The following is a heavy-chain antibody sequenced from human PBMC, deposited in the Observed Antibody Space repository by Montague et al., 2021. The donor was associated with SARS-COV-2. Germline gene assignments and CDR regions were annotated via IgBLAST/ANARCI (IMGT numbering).Heavy chain of an antibody. J-gene: IGHJ4*02. CDR1: GDSIRSDSNY. D-gene: IGHD6-13*01. V-gene: IGHV4-39*02. CDR2: IYYSGNT. Sequence: SETLSLTCNVSGDSIRSDSNYRGWVRQPPGKGLEGMGGIYYSGNTYYNPSNKSRVTISVDTSQNHVSLRLSTVTAADTAVYSCERRVATAGVFDYWGQGTLVTVSS. CDR3: ERRVATAGVFDY.